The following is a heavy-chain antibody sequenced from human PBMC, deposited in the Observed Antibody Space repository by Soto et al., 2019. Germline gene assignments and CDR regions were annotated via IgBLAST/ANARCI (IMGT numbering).Heavy chain of an antibody. CDR3: ATEIDWLHAFDF. V-gene: IGHV3-33*01. CDR2: KWHDGSNT. Sequence: QVRLVEFGGGVVQPGNSLRLSCAASGFTFSTYGMHWVRQAPGKGLEWVAHKWHDGSNTYYIDSVKGRFTISRDNSKNTLYLQMNSLRAEDTAVYYCATEIDWLHAFDFWGQGTMVTVSS. CDR1: GFTFSTYG. J-gene: IGHJ3*01. D-gene: IGHD3-9*01.